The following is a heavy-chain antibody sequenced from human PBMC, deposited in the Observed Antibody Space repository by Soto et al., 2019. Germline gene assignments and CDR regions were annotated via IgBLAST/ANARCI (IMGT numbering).Heavy chain of an antibody. D-gene: IGHD1-26*01. CDR3: ARRSFPYSGSPLEPWSDALDI. Sequence: QVQLVESGGGVVQPGRSLRLSCAASGFSISTYALHWVRQAPGKGPEWVAIISYNGNNKHYADSVKGRFTISRDNSKNTVDLQMNSLRVEDTAMCYCARRSFPYSGSPLEPWSDALDIWGQGTMVTVSS. J-gene: IGHJ3*02. V-gene: IGHV3-30*04. CDR1: GFSISTYA. CDR2: ISYNGNNK.